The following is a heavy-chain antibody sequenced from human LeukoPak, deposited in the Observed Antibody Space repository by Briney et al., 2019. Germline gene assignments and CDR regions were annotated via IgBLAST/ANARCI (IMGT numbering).Heavy chain of an antibody. CDR1: GFTFSSYA. V-gene: IGHV3-23*01. D-gene: IGHD3-10*01. CDR2: ISGSGGST. CDR3: AGRRGGSGSAFDY. Sequence: PGGSLRLSCAASGFTFSSYAMSWVRQAPGKGLEWVSAISGSGGSTYYADSVKGRFTISRDNSKNTLYLQMNSLRAEDTAVYHCAGRRGGSGSAFDYWGQGTLVTVSS. J-gene: IGHJ4*02.